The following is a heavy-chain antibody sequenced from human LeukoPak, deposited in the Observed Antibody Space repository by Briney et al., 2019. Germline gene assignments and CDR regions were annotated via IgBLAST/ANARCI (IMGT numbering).Heavy chain of an antibody. CDR2: INPNSGGT. CDR3: ALRPTGYSSSWYFDY. CDR1: GYTFTGYF. J-gene: IGHJ4*02. Sequence: GASVKVSCKASGYTFTGYFMHWVRQAPGQGLEWMGRINPNSGGTNYAQKFQGRVTMTRDTSISTAYMELSSLRPDDTAVYYCALRPTGYSSSWYFDYWGQGTLVTVSS. D-gene: IGHD6-13*01. V-gene: IGHV1-2*06.